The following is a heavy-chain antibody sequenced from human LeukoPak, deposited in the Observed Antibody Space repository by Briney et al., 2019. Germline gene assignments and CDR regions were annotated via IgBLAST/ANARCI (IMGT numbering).Heavy chain of an antibody. CDR2: ISAYNGNT. J-gene: IGHJ4*02. Sequence: ASVKVSCKASGYTFTSYGISWVRQAPGQRLEWMGWISAYNGNTNYAQKLQGRVTMTTDTSTSTAYMELRSLRSDDTAVYYCARLLVLEQWLVYYFDYGGQATLVTVSS. CDR3: ARLLVLEQWLVYYFDY. D-gene: IGHD6-19*01. V-gene: IGHV1-18*01. CDR1: GYTFTSYG.